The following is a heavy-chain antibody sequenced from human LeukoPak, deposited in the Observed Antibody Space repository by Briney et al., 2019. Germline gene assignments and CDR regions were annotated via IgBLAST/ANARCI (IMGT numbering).Heavy chain of an antibody. J-gene: IGHJ4*02. CDR1: GGSFSGYY. CDR2: INHSGST. D-gene: IGHD3-10*01. Sequence: SETLSLTCAVYGGSFSGYYWSWIRQPPGKGLEWIGEINHSGSTNYNPSPKSRVTISVDTSKNQFSLKLSSVTAADTAVYYCARGLVLLWFGEYSPYFDYWGQGTLVTVSS. V-gene: IGHV4-34*01. CDR3: ARGLVLLWFGEYSPYFDY.